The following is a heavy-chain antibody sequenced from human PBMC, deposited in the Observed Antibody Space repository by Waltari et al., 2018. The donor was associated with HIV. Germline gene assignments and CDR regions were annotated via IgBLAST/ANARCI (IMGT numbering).Heavy chain of an antibody. CDR3: ARLMRTTAGRNAFDI. J-gene: IGHJ3*02. V-gene: IGHV4-31*03. CDR2: IYYIGTT. D-gene: IGHD4-17*01. CDR1: GGSINGGGYY. Sequence: QVQLRESGPGLVKPSQTLSLTCTVSGGSINGGGYYWSWIRQHPGKGLEWIGYIYYIGTTYYNPSLKSRLTISVDTSKNHFSLNLTSVTAADTAVYYCARLMRTTAGRNAFDIWGQGTVVTVSS.